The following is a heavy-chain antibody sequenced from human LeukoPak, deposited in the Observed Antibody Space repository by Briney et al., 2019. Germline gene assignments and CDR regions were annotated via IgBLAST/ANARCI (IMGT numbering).Heavy chain of an antibody. V-gene: IGHV3-7*01. J-gene: IGHJ4*02. CDR1: GFTFSSQW. CDR2: VNQGGTEK. D-gene: IGHD6-6*01. Sequence: PGRSLRLSCAASGFTFSSQWMSWVRQAPGKGMEWVAKVNQGGTEKDYVDSVKGRFTISRENAENALYLQMNSLRAEDTAVYYWAPLYSSSPGYWGQGTLVTVSS. CDR3: APLYSSSPGY.